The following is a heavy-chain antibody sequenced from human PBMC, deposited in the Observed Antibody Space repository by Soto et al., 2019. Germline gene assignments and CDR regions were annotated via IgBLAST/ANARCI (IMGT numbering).Heavy chain of an antibody. CDR2: IYHSGST. Sequence: SETLSLTCAVSSGSISSSNWWSWVRQPPGKGLEWIGEIYHSGSTNYNPSLKSRVTISVDKSKNQFSLKLSSVTAADTAVYYCASARGYPRDYSNILGRPYFDYWGQGTLVTVSS. J-gene: IGHJ4*02. D-gene: IGHD4-4*01. V-gene: IGHV4-4*02. CDR3: ASARGYPRDYSNILGRPYFDY. CDR1: SGSISSSNW.